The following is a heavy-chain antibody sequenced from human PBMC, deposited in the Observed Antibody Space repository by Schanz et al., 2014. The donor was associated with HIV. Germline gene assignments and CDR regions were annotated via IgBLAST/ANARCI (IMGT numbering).Heavy chain of an antibody. V-gene: IGHV3-23*01. D-gene: IGHD6-19*01. CDR2: ISYNGRFT. CDR3: AKGLPPVAAPRRSNYFYAMDV. CDR1: GFTFSDYA. J-gene: IGHJ6*02. Sequence: EVQLLESGGDLVQPGGSLRLSCAASGFTFSDYAMSWVRQVPGKGLEWVSGISYNGRFTYYAESVKGRFTISRDNSKNSLYLELNILRAEDTAIYYCAKGLPPVAAPRRSNYFYAMDVWGQGTSVTVSS.